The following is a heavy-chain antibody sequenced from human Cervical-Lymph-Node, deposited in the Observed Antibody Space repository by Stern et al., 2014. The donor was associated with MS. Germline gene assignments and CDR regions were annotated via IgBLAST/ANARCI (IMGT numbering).Heavy chain of an antibody. D-gene: IGHD3-9*01. CDR3: ARDSLRRGYNNAADF. CDR1: GGSISSSTYY. Sequence: QLQLQESGPGLVKPSQTLSLTCTVSGGSISSSTYYWSWIRQPAGKGLEWIGRIYASGGVNYNPSLASRLTISIDTSKNQFSLKLPSVTAADTAVYYCARDSLRRGYNNAADFWGQGTLVTVSS. CDR2: IYASGGV. V-gene: IGHV4-61*02. J-gene: IGHJ4*02.